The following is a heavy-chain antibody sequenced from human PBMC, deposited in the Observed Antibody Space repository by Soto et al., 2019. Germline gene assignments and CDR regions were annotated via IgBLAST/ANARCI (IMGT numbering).Heavy chain of an antibody. Sequence: GGSLRLSCAASGFTFSSYAMSWVRQAPGKGLEWVSAISGSGGNTYYADSVKGRFTISRDNSKNTLYLQMNSLRAEDTAVYYCASSRETPEQWLAKSDAFDIWGQGTMVTVS. CDR3: ASSRETPEQWLAKSDAFDI. J-gene: IGHJ3*02. V-gene: IGHV3-23*01. CDR2: ISGSGGNT. D-gene: IGHD6-19*01. CDR1: GFTFSSYA.